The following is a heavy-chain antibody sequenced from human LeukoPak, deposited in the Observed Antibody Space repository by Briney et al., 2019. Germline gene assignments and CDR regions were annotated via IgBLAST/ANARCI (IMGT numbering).Heavy chain of an antibody. J-gene: IGHJ5*02. CDR3: ARDSRLLWFRELGSWFDP. V-gene: IGHV4-61*02. CDR2: IYTSGST. D-gene: IGHD3-10*01. CDR1: GGSISSGAYY. Sequence: SETLSLTCTVSGGSISSGAYYWSWIRQPAGKGLEWIGRIYTSGSTTYNPSLKSRVTMSVDTSKNQFSLKLSSVTAADTAVYYCARDSRLLWFRELGSWFDPWGQGTLVTVSS.